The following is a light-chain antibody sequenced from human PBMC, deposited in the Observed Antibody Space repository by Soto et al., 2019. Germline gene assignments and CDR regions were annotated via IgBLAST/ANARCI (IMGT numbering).Light chain of an antibody. CDR2: GAS. J-gene: IGKJ1*01. Sequence: DIVLTQSPGTLSLSPGERATLSCRASQGVSSRYLAWYQQKPRQAPRLLIYGASSRATGIPDRFSGSGSGTDFTLTISSLQPDDFATYYCQHYNSYSEAFGQGTKVDIK. CDR3: QHYNSYSEA. CDR1: QGVSSRY. V-gene: IGKV3-20*01.